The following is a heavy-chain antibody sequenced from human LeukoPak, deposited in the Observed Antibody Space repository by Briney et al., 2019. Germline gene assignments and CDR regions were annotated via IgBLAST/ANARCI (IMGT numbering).Heavy chain of an antibody. CDR3: AKSLDI. V-gene: IGHV3-30*18. J-gene: IGHJ3*02. CDR2: ISYDGSNK. CDR1: GFTFSSYG. Sequence: PGESLRLSCAASGFTFSSYGMHWVRQAPGKGLEWVAVISYDGSNKYYADSVKGRFTISRDNSKNTLYLQMNSLRAEDTAVYYCAKSLDIWGQGTMVTVSS.